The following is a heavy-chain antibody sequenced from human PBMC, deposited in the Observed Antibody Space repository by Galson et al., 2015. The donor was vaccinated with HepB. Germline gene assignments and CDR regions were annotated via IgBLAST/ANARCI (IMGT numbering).Heavy chain of an antibody. CDR2: ISHDGNNK. CDR3: VRDSFSVDDTALNY. D-gene: IGHD5-18*01. CDR1: GFTFSSYG. V-gene: IGHV3-30*03. J-gene: IGHJ4*02. Sequence: SLRLSCAASGFTFSSYGMHWVRQAPGKGLDWVAVISHDGNNKYYADSMKGRLIISRDNSKNTLYLQMNSLRVEDTAIYYCVRDSFSVDDTALNYWGQGALVTVPS.